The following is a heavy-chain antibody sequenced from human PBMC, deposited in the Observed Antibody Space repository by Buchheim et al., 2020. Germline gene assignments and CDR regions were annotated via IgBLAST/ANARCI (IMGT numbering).Heavy chain of an antibody. CDR2: IKQDGSEK. CDR1: GFTFSSYW. D-gene: IGHD6-13*01. V-gene: IGHV3-7*01. J-gene: IGHJ6*02. CDR3: AGVEGYSSSWYRYYGMDV. Sequence: EVQLVESGGGLVQPGGSLRLSCAASGFTFSSYWMSWVRQAPGKGLEWVANIKQDGSEKYYVDSVKGRFTISRDNAKNSLYLQMNSLRAEDTAVYYCAGVEGYSSSWYRYYGMDVWGQGTT.